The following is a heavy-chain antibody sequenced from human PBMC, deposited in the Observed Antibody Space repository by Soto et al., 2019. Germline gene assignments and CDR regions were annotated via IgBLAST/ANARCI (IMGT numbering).Heavy chain of an antibody. D-gene: IGHD5-12*01. CDR1: GGTFSSYA. CDR2: IIPIFGTA. CDR3: ARGGDGYNSLFDY. Sequence: GXSVKVSCKASGGTFSSYASVWVRQAPGQGLEWMGGIIPIFGTANYAQKFQGRVTITADKSTSTAYMELSSLRSEDTAVYYCARGGDGYNSLFDYWGQGTLVTVS. J-gene: IGHJ4*02. V-gene: IGHV1-69*06.